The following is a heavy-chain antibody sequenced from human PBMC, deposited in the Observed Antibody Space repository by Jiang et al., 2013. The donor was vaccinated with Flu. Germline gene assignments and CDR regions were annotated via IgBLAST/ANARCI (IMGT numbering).Heavy chain of an antibody. J-gene: IGHJ4*01. CDR2: IWYDGSNK. D-gene: IGHD3-22*01. V-gene: IGHV3-33*01. Sequence: VQLLESGGGVVQPGRSLRLSCAASGFTFSSYGMHWVRQAPGKGLEWVAVIWYDGSNKYYADSVKGPNSPSPETIPRTRCICEMNSLRAEDTAVYYCARVDSSGYAAPDY. CDR1: GFTFSSYG. CDR3: ARVDSSGYAAPDY.